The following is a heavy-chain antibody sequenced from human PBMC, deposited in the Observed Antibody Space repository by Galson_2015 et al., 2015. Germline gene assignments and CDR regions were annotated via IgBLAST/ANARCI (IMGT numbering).Heavy chain of an antibody. CDR2: FDPEDGET. CDR1: GYTFTGYY. CDR3: ATATTNTIFGVVIRGDAFDI. Sequence: SVKVSCKASGYTFTGYYMHWVRQAPGKGLEWMGGFDPEDGETIYAQKFQGRVTMTEDTSTDTAYMELSSLRSEDTAVYYCATATTNTIFGVVIRGDAFDIWGQGTMVTVSS. V-gene: IGHV1-24*01. D-gene: IGHD3-3*01. J-gene: IGHJ3*02.